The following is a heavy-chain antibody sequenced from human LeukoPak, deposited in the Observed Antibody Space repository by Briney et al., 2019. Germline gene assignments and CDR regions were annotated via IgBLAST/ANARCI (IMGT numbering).Heavy chain of an antibody. CDR3: AKGSTKYCSSTTCYTQD. D-gene: IGHD2-2*02. CDR2: ISGSVGNT. Sequence: GGSLRLSCAASGFTFSIYAMSWVRQAPGKGLEWVSAISGSVGNTYYADSVKGRFTISRDNSKNTLYLQMNSLRAEDTAVYYCAKGSTKYCSSTTCYTQDWGQGTLVTVSS. J-gene: IGHJ1*01. CDR1: GFTFSIYA. V-gene: IGHV3-23*01.